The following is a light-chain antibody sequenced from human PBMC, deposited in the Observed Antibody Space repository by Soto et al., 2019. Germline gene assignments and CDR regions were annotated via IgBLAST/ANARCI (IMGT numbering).Light chain of an antibody. CDR3: QQFDNLPLT. CDR2: DAS. V-gene: IGKV1-33*01. J-gene: IGKJ4*01. Sequence: DIQMTQSLSSLSASVGDRVTITCQANQDINNSLNWYQQRPGEAPKLLIYDASILEAGVPSRFSGSLFWTTFTLTISSLQPEDFATYYCQQFDNLPLTFGGGTKVELK. CDR1: QDINNS.